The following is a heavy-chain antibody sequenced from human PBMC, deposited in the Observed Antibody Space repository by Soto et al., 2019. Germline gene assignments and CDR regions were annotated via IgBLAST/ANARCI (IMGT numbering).Heavy chain of an antibody. D-gene: IGHD6-19*01. CDR1: GFTFSSYA. CDR3: ASRSSGGYFDY. V-gene: IGHV3-23*01. CDR2: ISGSGGST. J-gene: IGHJ4*02. Sequence: EVQLLESGGGLVQPGGSLRLSCAASGFTFSSYAMNWVRQAPGKGLEWVSVISGSGGSTYYADSVKGRFTISRDNSKNPLYLQMNSLRADDTAVYYCASRSSGGYFDYWGQGTLVTVSS.